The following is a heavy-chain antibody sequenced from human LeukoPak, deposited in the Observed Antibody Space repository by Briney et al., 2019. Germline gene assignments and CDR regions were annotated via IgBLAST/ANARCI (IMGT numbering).Heavy chain of an antibody. D-gene: IGHD2-21*02. CDR3: AREGGGDRGGSFDY. CDR1: GYTFTSYD. CDR2: INAGNGNT. V-gene: IGHV1-3*01. J-gene: IGHJ4*02. Sequence: ASVKVSCKASGYTFTSYDINWVRQATGQGLEWMGWINAGNGNTKYSQKFQGRVTITRDTSASTAHMELSSLRSEDTAVYYCAREGGGDRGGSFDYWGQGTLVTVSS.